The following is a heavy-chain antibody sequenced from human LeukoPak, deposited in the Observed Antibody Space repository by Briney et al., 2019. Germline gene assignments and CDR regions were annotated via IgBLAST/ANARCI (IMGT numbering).Heavy chain of an antibody. CDR3: ARGGRPTRQQWLDY. J-gene: IGHJ4*02. V-gene: IGHV4-59*01. CDR2: IYYSGST. Sequence: PSETLSLTCTVSGGSISSYYWSWIRQPPGKGLEWIGYIYYSGSTNYNPSLKSRVTISVDTSKNQFSLKLSSVTAADTAVYYCARGGRPTRQQWLDYWGQGTLVTVSS. CDR1: GGSISSYY. D-gene: IGHD6-19*01.